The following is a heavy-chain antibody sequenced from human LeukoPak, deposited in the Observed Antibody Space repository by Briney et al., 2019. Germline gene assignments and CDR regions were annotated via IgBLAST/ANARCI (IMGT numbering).Heavy chain of an antibody. CDR1: GFSFSSYW. V-gene: IGHV3-74*01. CDR2: INSHGSST. Sequence: GTLTLTCAVSGFSFSSYWMHWVRQPPGKGLVWVSRINSHGSSTSYADSVKGRFTISRDNAKNTLYLQMNSLRAEDTAVYYCAREEGPGGGSGWHNWFDPWGQGTLVTVSS. J-gene: IGHJ5*02. D-gene: IGHD6-19*01. CDR3: AREEGPGGGSGWHNWFDP.